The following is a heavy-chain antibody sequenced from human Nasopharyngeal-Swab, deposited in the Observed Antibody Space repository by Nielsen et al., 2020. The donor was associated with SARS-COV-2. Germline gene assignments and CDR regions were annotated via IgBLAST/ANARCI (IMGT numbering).Heavy chain of an antibody. Sequence: GESLKISCAASGFTFSSYWMSWVRQAPGKGLEWVANIKQDGSEKYYVDSVKGRFTISRDNAKNSLYLQMNSLRAEDTAVYYCARDKERAGYSSGWYGLGGQGTLVTVSS. CDR3: ARDKERAGYSSGWYGL. CDR2: IKQDGSEK. CDR1: GFTFSSYW. D-gene: IGHD6-19*01. J-gene: IGHJ4*02. V-gene: IGHV3-7*01.